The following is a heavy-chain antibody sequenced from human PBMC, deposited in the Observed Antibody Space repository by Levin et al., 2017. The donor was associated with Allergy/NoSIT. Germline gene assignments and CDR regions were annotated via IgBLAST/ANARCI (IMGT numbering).Heavy chain of an antibody. Sequence: ESLKISCTLSSGSISTYYWSWIRQPPGKGLEWIGYIYYAGSTNYISSLKSRVTISLDTPKNQFSLKLSSVTAADTAIYYCARGPNTSSSYSFDYWGQGTLVTVSS. J-gene: IGHJ4*02. D-gene: IGHD6-6*01. CDR1: SGSISTYY. CDR2: IYYAGST. CDR3: ARGPNTSSSYSFDY. V-gene: IGHV4-59*01.